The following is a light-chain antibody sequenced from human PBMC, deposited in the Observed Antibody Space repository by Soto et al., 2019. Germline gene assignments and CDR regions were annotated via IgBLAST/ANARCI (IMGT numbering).Light chain of an antibody. CDR2: DSS. Sequence: DIHLTQSPSSLSASVGDRVSLTCQASQDITNYLNWYQQKPGQAPKLLIYDSSTLETGVPSRFSGSGSGTDFTFSISSLQPEDFAIYYCQQTHSAPRTFGQGTRLDIK. J-gene: IGKJ1*01. CDR3: QQTHSAPRT. CDR1: QDITNY. V-gene: IGKV1-33*01.